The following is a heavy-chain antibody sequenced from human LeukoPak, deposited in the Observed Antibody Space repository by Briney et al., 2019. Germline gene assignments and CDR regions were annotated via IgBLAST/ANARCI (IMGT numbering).Heavy chain of an antibody. CDR2: IYHSGST. CDR3: ARDPHYYDSSGSSY. Sequence: PSETLSLTCTVSGYSISSGYYWGWIRQPPGKGLEWIGSIYHSGSTYYNPSLKSRVTISVDTSKNQFSLKLSSVTATDTAVYYCARDPHYYDSSGSSYWGQGTLVTVSS. J-gene: IGHJ4*02. D-gene: IGHD3-22*01. V-gene: IGHV4-38-2*02. CDR1: GYSISSGYY.